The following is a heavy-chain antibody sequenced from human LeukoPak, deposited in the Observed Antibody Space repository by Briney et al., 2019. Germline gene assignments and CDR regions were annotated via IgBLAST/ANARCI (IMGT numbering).Heavy chain of an antibody. CDR1: GFTFSSYG. CDR2: ISYDGSNE. J-gene: IGHJ4*02. Sequence: GGSLRLSCAASGFTFSSYGMHWVRQAPGKGLEWVAVISYDGSNEYYADSVKGRFTISRDNSKNTLYLQMNSLRAEDTAVYYCAKDARRARSPYYGDYADYWGQGTLVTVSS. CDR3: AKDARRARSPYYGDYADY. V-gene: IGHV3-30*18. D-gene: IGHD4-17*01.